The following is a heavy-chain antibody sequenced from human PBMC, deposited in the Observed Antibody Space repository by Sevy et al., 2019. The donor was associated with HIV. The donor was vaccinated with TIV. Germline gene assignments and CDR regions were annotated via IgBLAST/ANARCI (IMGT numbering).Heavy chain of an antibody. CDR2: ISSSSSTI. J-gene: IGHJ3*02. D-gene: IGHD6-19*01. V-gene: IGHV3-48*02. CDR3: ARGSGKQWLAQTLNAFDI. CDR1: GFTFSSYS. Sequence: GGSLRLSCAASGFTFSSYSMNWVRQAPGKGLEWVSYISSSSSTIYYADSVKGRFTISRDKAKNSLYLQMNSLRDEDTAVYYCARGSGKQWLAQTLNAFDIWGQGTMVTVSS.